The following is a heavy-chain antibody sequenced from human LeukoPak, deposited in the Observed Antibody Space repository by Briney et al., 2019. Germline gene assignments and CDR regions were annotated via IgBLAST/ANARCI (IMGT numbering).Heavy chain of an antibody. CDR2: INPSGGST. J-gene: IGHJ5*02. CDR1: GYTFTSYY. CDR3: ARDKQGNNWFDP. D-gene: IGHD6-13*01. V-gene: IGHV1-46*01. Sequence: GASVKVSCKASGYTFTSYYMHWVRQAPGQGLEWMGIINPSGGSTSYAQKFQGRVTMTRDMSTSTVYMELCSLRSEDTAVYYCARDKQGNNWFDPWGQGTLVTVSS.